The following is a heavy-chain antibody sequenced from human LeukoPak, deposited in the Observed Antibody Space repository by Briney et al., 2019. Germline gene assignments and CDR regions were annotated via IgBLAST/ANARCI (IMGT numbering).Heavy chain of an antibody. CDR1: GFTFSSYS. CDR3: AKDREPAAVGWFDP. J-gene: IGHJ5*02. Sequence: PGGSLRLSCAASGFTFSSYSMNWVRQAPGKGLEWVSSISSSSSYIYYADSVKGRFTISRDNSKDTLYLQMNSLRVEDTAIYYCAKDREPAAVGWFDPWGQGTLVTVSS. V-gene: IGHV3-21*04. D-gene: IGHD6-13*01. CDR2: ISSSSSYI.